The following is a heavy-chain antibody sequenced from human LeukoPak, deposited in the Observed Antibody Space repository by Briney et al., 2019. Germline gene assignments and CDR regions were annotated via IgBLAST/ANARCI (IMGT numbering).Heavy chain of an antibody. J-gene: IGHJ4*02. Sequence: GGSLRLSCAASGFTFSSYAMSWVRQAPGKGLEWVSYIGTTSGAIYYADSVKGRFTISRDSAKNPLYLQMNSLRAEDTAVYYCARFRTWGDKAFDYWGQGTLVTVSS. D-gene: IGHD2-21*02. CDR2: IGTTSGAI. CDR1: GFTFSSYA. CDR3: ARFRTWGDKAFDY. V-gene: IGHV3-48*01.